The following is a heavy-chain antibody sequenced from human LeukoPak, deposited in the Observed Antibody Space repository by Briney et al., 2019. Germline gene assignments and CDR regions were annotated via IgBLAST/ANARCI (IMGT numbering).Heavy chain of an antibody. CDR2: IYYSGST. D-gene: IGHD6-13*01. CDR1: GGSISSYY. V-gene: IGHV4-59*01. CDR3: ARGTVRSSEYYFDY. Sequence: PSETLSLTCTVSGGSISSYYWSWIRQPPGKGLEWIGYIYYSGSTNYNPSLKSRVTISVDTPKNQFSLKLSSVAAADTAGYYCARGTVRSSEYYFDYWGQGTLVTVSS. J-gene: IGHJ4*02.